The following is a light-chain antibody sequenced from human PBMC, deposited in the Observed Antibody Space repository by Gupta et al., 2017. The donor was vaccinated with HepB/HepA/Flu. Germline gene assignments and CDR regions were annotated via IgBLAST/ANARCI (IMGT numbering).Light chain of an antibody. CDR1: QSISNF. CDR2: AAS. V-gene: IGKV1-39*01. Sequence: DIQMTQSPSSLSASVGDRVTIACRASQSISNFSNWYQQKPGKAPNLLIYAASSLQSGVPSRFSGSGSGTDFTLTISSLQPEDFATYYCQQSYGTPRTFGQGTRVEIK. CDR3: QQSYGTPRT. J-gene: IGKJ1*01.